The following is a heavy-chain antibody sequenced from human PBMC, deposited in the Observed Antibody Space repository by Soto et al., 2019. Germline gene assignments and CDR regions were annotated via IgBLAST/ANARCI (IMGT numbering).Heavy chain of an antibody. V-gene: IGHV3-66*01. J-gene: IGHJ6*03. CDR1: GFTVSSNY. CDR3: ARDTGRGVAKTNYMDV. D-gene: IGHD3-10*01. Sequence: EVQLVESGGGLVQPGGSLRLSCAASGFTVSSNYMSWVRQAPGKGLEWVSVIYSGGSTFYADSVEGRFTISRDNSKNTVNLQMNSLRAEDAGVYYCARDTGRGVAKTNYMDVWGKGTTVTVS. CDR2: IYSGGST.